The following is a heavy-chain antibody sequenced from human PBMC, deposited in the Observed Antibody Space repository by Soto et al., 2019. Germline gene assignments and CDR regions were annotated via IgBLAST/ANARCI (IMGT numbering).Heavy chain of an antibody. Sequence: PSETLSLTCTVSGGSISSYYWSWIRQPPGKGLEWIGYIYYSGSTNYNPSLKSRVTISVDTSKNQFSLKLSSVTAADTAVYYCARDYISGLANYYYYYGMDVWGQGTTVTVLL. D-gene: IGHD3-3*02. V-gene: IGHV4-59*01. CDR2: IYYSGST. CDR3: ARDYISGLANYYYYYGMDV. CDR1: GGSISSYY. J-gene: IGHJ6*02.